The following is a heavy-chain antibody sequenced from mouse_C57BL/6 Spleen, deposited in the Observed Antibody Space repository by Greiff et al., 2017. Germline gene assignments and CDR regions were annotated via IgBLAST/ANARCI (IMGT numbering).Heavy chain of an antibody. CDR3: AKYPPTEGSIYWYFDV. V-gene: IGHV7-3*01. D-gene: IGHD2-14*01. Sequence: EVKVVESGGGLVQPGGSLSRSCAAFGFTFTDYYMSWFRQPLGKALEWLGFFRNKANGYTTEYSAFAKGRFIISRDNSQSILYLQMNALRAEDSATYYCAKYPPTEGSIYWYFDVWGTGTTVTVSS. J-gene: IGHJ1*03. CDR2: FRNKANGYTT. CDR1: GFTFTDYY.